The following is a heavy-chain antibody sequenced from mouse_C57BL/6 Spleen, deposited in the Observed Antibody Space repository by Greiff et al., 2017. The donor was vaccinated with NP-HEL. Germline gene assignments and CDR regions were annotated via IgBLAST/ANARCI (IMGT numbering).Heavy chain of an antibody. CDR2: IYPGSGST. CDR3: ARNDYEGAWFAY. CDR1: GYTFTSYW. Sequence: QVQLQQPGAELVKPGASVKMSCKASGYTFTSYWITWVKQRPGQGLEWIGDIYPGSGSTNYNEKFKSKATLTVDTSSSTAYMQLSSLTSEDSAVYYCARNDYEGAWFAYWGQGTLVTVSA. V-gene: IGHV1-55*01. J-gene: IGHJ3*01. D-gene: IGHD2-4*01.